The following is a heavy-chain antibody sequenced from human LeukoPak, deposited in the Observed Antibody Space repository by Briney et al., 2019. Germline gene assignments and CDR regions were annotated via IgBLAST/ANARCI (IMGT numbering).Heavy chain of an antibody. V-gene: IGHV1-2*02. CDR2: INADNGGT. CDR3: ATIMSGHWYFDL. D-gene: IGHD3-16*01. J-gene: IGHJ2*01. CDR1: GFTFINFH. Sequence: ASVKVSCKASGFTFINFHLHWARQAPGQGFEWMGWINADNGGTNYEQKFQGRVTLTRDTSISTAYMELSRLTSDDTAVYYCATIMSGHWYFDLWGRGTLVTVSS.